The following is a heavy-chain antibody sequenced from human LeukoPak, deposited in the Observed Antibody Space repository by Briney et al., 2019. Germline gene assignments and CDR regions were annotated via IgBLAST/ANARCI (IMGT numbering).Heavy chain of an antibody. J-gene: IGHJ4*02. CDR1: GFTFSSYW. CDR2: IKQDGSEK. CDR3: ARLRKGYCTNGVCYYTFFDY. D-gene: IGHD2-8*01. Sequence: GSLRLSCAASGFTFSSYWMSWVRQAPGKGLEWVANIKQDGSEKYYVDSVKGRFTISRDNAKNSLYLQMDSLRAEDTAVYCCARLRKGYCTNGVCYYTFFDYWGQGTLVTVSS. V-gene: IGHV3-7*01.